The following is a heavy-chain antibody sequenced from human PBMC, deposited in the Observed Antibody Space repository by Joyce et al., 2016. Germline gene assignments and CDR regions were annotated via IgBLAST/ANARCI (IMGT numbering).Heavy chain of an antibody. J-gene: IGHJ6*02. CDR2: IYWEDDK. CDR1: GFSLSTSGVG. CDR3: AHAPATDRYYGMDV. V-gene: IGHV2-5*02. D-gene: IGHD6-25*01. Sequence: QVTLKESGPTLVTPTQTLTLTCTFSGFSLSTSGVGVGWIRQPPGKALEWLALIYWEDDKRYSSSLKSRLTITKDTSKNQVVLTMTNMDPVDTATYYCAHAPATDRYYGMDVWGQGTTVTVSS.